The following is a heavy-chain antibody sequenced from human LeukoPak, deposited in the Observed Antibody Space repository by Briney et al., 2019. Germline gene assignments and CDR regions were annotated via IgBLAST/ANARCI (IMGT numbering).Heavy chain of an antibody. CDR2: IKQDGSEK. CDR3: ARGSSGWYPNWFDP. J-gene: IGHJ5*02. CDR1: GFTFSFYS. Sequence: PGGSLRLSCAASGFTFSFYSMNWVRQAPGKGLEWVANIKQDGSEKYYVDSVKGRFTISRDNAKNSLYLQMNILRAEDTAVYYCARGSSGWYPNWFDPWGQGTLVTVSS. D-gene: IGHD6-19*01. V-gene: IGHV3-7*04.